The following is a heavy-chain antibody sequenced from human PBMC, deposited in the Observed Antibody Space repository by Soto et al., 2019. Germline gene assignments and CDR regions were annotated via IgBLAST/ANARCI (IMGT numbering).Heavy chain of an antibody. V-gene: IGHV3-48*03. Sequence: GGSLRLSCTASGFDFSGSEMNWFRQAPGKGLEWVAYITGSGGAMFHADSVKGRFSISRDNAKNSLFLEMNDLTADDAGVYYCAKVAPFILGSPFWGQGTLVTVSS. J-gene: IGHJ4*02. CDR1: GFDFSGSE. CDR3: AKVAPFILGSPF. CDR2: ITGSGGAM. D-gene: IGHD2-21*01.